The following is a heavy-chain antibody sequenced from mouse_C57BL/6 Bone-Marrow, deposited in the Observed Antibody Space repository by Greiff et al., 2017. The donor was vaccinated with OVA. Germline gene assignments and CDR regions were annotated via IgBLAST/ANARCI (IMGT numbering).Heavy chain of an antibody. CDR1: GFTFSSYG. CDR3: ARQGGSSDY. J-gene: IGHJ2*01. CDR2: ISSGGSYT. Sequence: DVKLVESGGDLVKPGGSLKLSCAASGFTFSSYGMSWVRQTPDKRLEWVATISSGGSYTYYPDSVKGRFTISRDNAKNTLYLQMSSLKSEDTAMYYCARQGGSSDYWGQGTTLTVSS. V-gene: IGHV5-6*02. D-gene: IGHD1-1*01.